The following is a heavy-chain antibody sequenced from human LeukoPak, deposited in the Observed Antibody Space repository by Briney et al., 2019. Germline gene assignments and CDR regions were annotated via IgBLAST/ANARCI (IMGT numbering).Heavy chain of an antibody. V-gene: IGHV3-23*01. CDR1: GFTFSSYA. J-gene: IGHJ4*02. Sequence: GGSLRLSCAASGFTFSSYAMSWVRQAPGKGLEWVSAISGSGGSTYYADSVKGRFTISRDNAKNSLYLQMNSLRAEDTAVYYCARDYYDSSAYYSFDYWGQGILVTVSS. D-gene: IGHD3-22*01. CDR3: ARDYYDSSAYYSFDY. CDR2: ISGSGGST.